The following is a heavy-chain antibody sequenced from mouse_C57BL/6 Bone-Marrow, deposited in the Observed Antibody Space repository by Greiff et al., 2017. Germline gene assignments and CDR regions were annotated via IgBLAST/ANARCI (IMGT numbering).Heavy chain of an antibody. Sequence: EVQLVESGPELVKPGASVKIPCKASGYTFTDYNMDWVKQSHGKSLEWIGDINPNNGGTIYNQKFKGKATLTVDKSSSTAYMELRSLTSEDTAVYYCARSPLDYRYFDVWGTGTTVTVSS. V-gene: IGHV1-18*01. CDR1: GYTFTDYN. J-gene: IGHJ1*03. CDR3: ARSPLDYRYFDV. CDR2: INPNNGGT.